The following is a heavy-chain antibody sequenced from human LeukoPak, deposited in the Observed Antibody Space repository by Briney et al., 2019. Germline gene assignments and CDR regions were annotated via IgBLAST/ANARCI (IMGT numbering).Heavy chain of an antibody. CDR2: INYSGST. V-gene: IGHV4-31*03. D-gene: IGHD2-15*01. J-gene: IGHJ4*02. CDR3: ARGNSDGKREDY. CDR1: GGSIASGGYY. Sequence: SQTLSLTCTASGGSIASGGYYWSWIRQHPGKGLEWIGYINYSGSTYYNPSLKSRVTISGDTSKNQFSLKLSSVTAADTAVYYCARGNSDGKREDYWGPGTLVTVSS.